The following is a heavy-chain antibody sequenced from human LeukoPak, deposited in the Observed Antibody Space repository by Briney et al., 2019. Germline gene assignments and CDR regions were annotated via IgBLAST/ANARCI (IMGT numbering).Heavy chain of an antibody. V-gene: IGHV3-48*01. CDR1: GFTFSSYS. D-gene: IGHD1-26*01. Sequence: GGSLRLSCAASGFTFSSYSMNWVRQAPGKGLEWVSYISSSSSTIYYADSVKGRFTISRDNAKNSLYVQMNSLRAEDTAVYYCASEWELFYWGQGTLVTVSS. CDR3: ASEWELFY. CDR2: ISSSSSTI. J-gene: IGHJ4*02.